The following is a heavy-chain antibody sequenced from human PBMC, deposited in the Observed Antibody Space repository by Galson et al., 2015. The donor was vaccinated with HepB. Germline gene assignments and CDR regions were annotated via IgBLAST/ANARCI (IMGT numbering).Heavy chain of an antibody. J-gene: IGHJ4*02. D-gene: IGHD1-26*01. CDR2: INPDGTTI. Sequence: SLRLSCAASGFTFTDYCMHWVRQAPGKGLVWVSRINPDGTTIHYADSVKGRFTISRDNAKSTLYLQLNSLRAEDTAVYYCARDQKWEPDYWGQGTLVTVSP. CDR3: ARDQKWEPDY. CDR1: GFTFTDYC. V-gene: IGHV3-74*01.